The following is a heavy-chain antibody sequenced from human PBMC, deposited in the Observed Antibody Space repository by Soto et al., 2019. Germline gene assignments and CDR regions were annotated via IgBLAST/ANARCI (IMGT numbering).Heavy chain of an antibody. Sequence: QVQLVESGGGVVQPGRSLRLSCVASGFTFSSYGMHWVRQAPGKGLEWVAIISYDGSNRYYADSVKGRFTIPRDNSKNTLYVQMNTLRAEDTSVYYCAKEGGLSGSYYISSSYYFDYWGQGTLVTVSS. V-gene: IGHV3-30*18. CDR3: AKEGGLSGSYYISSSYYFDY. CDR2: ISYDGSNR. CDR1: GFTFSSYG. D-gene: IGHD1-26*01. J-gene: IGHJ4*02.